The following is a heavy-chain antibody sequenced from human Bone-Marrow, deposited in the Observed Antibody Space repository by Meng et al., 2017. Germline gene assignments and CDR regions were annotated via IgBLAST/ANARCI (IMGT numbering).Heavy chain of an antibody. Sequence: QGEVGESGGGVVQPGRSLRLSCAASGFTFSSYAMHWVRQAPGKGLEWVAVISYDGSNKYYADSVKGRFTISRDNSKNTLYLQMNSLRAEDTAVYYCARDSWFDPWGQGTLVTVSS. CDR1: GFTFSSYA. CDR3: ARDSWFDP. J-gene: IGHJ5*02. V-gene: IGHV3-30*04. CDR2: ISYDGSNK.